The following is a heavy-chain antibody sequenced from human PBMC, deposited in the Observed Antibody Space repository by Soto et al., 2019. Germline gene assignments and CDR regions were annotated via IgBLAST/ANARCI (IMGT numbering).Heavy chain of an antibody. D-gene: IGHD2-2*01. CDR2: IYYSGST. V-gene: IGHV4-30-4*01. CDR3: ARLLGYCSSTSCSPHYYYGMDV. Sequence: TLSLTCTVSGGSISSGDYYWSWIRQPPGKGLEWIGYIYYSGSTYYNPSLKSRVTISVDTSKNQFSLKLSSVTAADTAVYYCARLLGYCSSTSCSPHYYYGMDVWGQGTTVTVSS. J-gene: IGHJ6*02. CDR1: GGSISSGDYY.